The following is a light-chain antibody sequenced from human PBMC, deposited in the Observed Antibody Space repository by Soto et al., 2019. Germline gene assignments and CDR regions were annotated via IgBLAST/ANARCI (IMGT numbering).Light chain of an antibody. V-gene: IGLV2-14*03. CDR1: SSDFGGYNY. CDR3: TSFTSDNLYV. CDR2: HVS. Sequence: QSALTQPASVSGSPGQSITISCTGTSSDFGGYNYVSWYQQYPGKGPKLLIYHVSNRPSGVSNRFSGSKSGNTASLTISGLQAEDEADYFCTSFTSDNLYVFGTGTKVTVL. J-gene: IGLJ1*01.